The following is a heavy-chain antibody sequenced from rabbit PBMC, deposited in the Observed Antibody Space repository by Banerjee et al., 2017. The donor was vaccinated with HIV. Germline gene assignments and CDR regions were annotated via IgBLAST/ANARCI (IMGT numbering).Heavy chain of an antibody. V-gene: IGHV1S40*01. CDR3: ARAHYTDYGYVDFNL. Sequence: QSLEESGGDLVKPGASLTLTCTASGFSFSSSYYMCWVRQAPGKGLEWIGCIYAGSSGSTWYASWAKGRFTISKTSSTTVTLQMTSLTAADTATYFCARAHYTDYGYVDFNLWGQGTLVTVS. D-gene: IGHD6-1*01. J-gene: IGHJ4*01. CDR2: IYAGSSGST. CDR1: GFSFSSSYY.